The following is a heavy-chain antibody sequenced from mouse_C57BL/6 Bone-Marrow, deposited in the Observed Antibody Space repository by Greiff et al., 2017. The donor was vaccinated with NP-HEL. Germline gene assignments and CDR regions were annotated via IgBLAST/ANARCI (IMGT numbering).Heavy chain of an antibody. Sequence: VQLQQSGGGLVKPGGSLKLSCAASGFTFSSYAMSWVRQTPEKRLEWVASISDGGSYTYYPDNVKGRFTISRDNAKNNLYLQMSHLKSEDTAMYYCARDRGYGSSYWFAYWGQGTLVTVSA. V-gene: IGHV5-4*01. J-gene: IGHJ3*01. CDR1: GFTFSSYA. CDR3: ARDRGYGSSYWFAY. D-gene: IGHD1-1*01. CDR2: ISDGGSYT.